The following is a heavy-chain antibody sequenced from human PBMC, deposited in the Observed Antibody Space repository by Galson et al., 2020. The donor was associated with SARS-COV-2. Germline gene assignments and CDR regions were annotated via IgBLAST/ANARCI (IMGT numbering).Heavy chain of an antibody. V-gene: IGHV3-23*01. J-gene: IGHJ4*02. Sequence: GGSLRLSCAASGFTFSNYGMRWVRQAPGQGLEWVSGLTDGGGLTYYADSVKGRFTISRDNTKNTQSLEMNSLRAEDTAVYFCAKSFSGATGARRSGWYGDNYFDYWGQGTLVTVSS. CDR2: LTDGGGLT. CDR3: AKSFSGATGARRSGWYGDNYFDY. CDR1: GFTFSNYG. D-gene: IGHD6-19*01.